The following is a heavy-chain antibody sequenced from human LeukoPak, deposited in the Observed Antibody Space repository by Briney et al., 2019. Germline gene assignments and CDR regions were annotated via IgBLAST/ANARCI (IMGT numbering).Heavy chain of an antibody. V-gene: IGHV1-18*01. J-gene: IGHJ4*02. CDR3: ATSIAVAGPFDY. CDR1: GYTFTSYG. D-gene: IGHD6-19*01. Sequence: VASVKVSCKASGYTFTSYGISWVRQAPGQGLEWMGWISAYNGNTNYAQKLQGRVTMTTDTSTSTAYMELRSLRSDDTAVYYCATSIAVAGPFDYWGQGTLVTVFS. CDR2: ISAYNGNT.